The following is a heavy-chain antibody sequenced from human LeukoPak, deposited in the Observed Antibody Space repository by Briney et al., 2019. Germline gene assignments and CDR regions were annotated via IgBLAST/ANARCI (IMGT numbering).Heavy chain of an antibody. J-gene: IGHJ4*02. CDR1: GGSISSSSYY. V-gene: IGHV4-39*07. CDR3: AREQQLPDY. D-gene: IGHD6-13*01. CDR2: IYYSGST. Sequence: SETLSLTCTVSGGSISSSSYYWGLIRQPPGKGLEWIGSIYYSGSTYYNPSLKSRVTISVDTSKNQFSLKLSSVTAADTAVYYCAREQQLPDYWGQGTLVTVSS.